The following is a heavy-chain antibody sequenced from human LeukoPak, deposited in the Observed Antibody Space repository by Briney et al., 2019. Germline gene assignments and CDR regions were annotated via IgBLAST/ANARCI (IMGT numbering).Heavy chain of an antibody. CDR1: GFTFSSYW. CDR3: ARAPIWQWLVFDY. CDR2: IKQDGSEK. D-gene: IGHD6-19*01. V-gene: IGHV3-7*01. Sequence: GGSLRLSCAASGFTFSSYWMSWVRQAPGKGLEWVANIKQDGSEKYYVDSVKGRFTISRDNAKNSLYLQMNSLRAEDTAVYYCARAPIWQWLVFDYWGQGTLVTVSS. J-gene: IGHJ4*02.